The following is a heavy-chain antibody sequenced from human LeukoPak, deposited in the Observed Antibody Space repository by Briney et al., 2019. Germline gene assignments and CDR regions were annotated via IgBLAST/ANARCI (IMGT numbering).Heavy chain of an antibody. CDR3: AREIGWELLSAWFDP. CDR1: GGSISSSSYY. J-gene: IGHJ5*02. Sequence: SSETLSLTCTVSGGSISSSSYYWGWIRQPPGKGLEWIGSIYYSGSTYYNPSLKSRVTISVDTSKNQFSLKLSSVTAADTAVYYCAREIGWELLSAWFDPWGQGTLVTVSS. V-gene: IGHV4-39*07. CDR2: IYYSGST. D-gene: IGHD1-26*01.